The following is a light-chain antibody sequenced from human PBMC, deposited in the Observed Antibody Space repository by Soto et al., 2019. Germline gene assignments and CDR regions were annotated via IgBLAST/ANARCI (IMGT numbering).Light chain of an antibody. CDR2: DAF. CDR1: EGCAKF. J-gene: IGKJ1*01. V-gene: IGKV1-5*01. Sequence: EIQMTQSPSTLSASVGDTVSVTSRASEGCAKFLAWHQQKPGRAPEILISDAFDLKSGVPSRCRGSGSGTDFTRTISGLQPDDSATYYCQQYKTWWTFGQGTKVEIK. CDR3: QQYKTWWT.